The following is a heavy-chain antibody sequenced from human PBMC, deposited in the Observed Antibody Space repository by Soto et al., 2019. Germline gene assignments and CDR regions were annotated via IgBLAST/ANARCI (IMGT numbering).Heavy chain of an antibody. CDR1: GFTFSSYG. V-gene: IGHV3-33*01. Sequence: HPGGSLRLSCAASGFTFSSYGMHWVRQAPGEGLEWVAVIWYDGSNKYYADSVKGRFTISRDNSKNTLYLQMNSLRAEDTAVYYCARDQVSAIFGVVINPRYYYYGMDVWGQGTTVTVSS. CDR3: ARDQVSAIFGVVINPRYYYYGMDV. D-gene: IGHD3-3*01. CDR2: IWYDGSNK. J-gene: IGHJ6*02.